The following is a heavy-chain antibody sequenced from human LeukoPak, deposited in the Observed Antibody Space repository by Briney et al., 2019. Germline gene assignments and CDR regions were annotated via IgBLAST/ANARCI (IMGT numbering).Heavy chain of an antibody. Sequence: GGSLRLSCAASGFTFSTYWMSWVRQAPGKGLEWVANIKQDGSDKFYVDSVKGRFTISRDNAKNSLYLQMDTLRAEDTAVYYCARETSALYDKSWSEFFQEWGQGTLVTVSS. CDR1: GFTFSTYW. D-gene: IGHD6-13*01. V-gene: IGHV3-7*05. CDR3: ARETSALYDKSWSEFFQE. CDR2: IKQDGSDK. J-gene: IGHJ1*01.